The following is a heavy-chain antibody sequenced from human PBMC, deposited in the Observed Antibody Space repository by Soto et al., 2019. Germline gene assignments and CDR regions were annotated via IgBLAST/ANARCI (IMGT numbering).Heavy chain of an antibody. CDR3: TRVLGSGEVLGGCNY. D-gene: IGHD3-10*01. V-gene: IGHV1-69*01. Sequence: QVELVQSGAQVKKPGSAVKVSCKASGGTFNMYAMSWVRQAPGHGLEWMGGIIPIFDAPRYSEQFQGRVTITVDQSTSTAYMELRSLRSDDTGIYYCTRVLGSGEVLGGCNYWGQGTLATVSS. J-gene: IGHJ4*02. CDR2: IIPIFDAP. CDR1: GGTFNMYA.